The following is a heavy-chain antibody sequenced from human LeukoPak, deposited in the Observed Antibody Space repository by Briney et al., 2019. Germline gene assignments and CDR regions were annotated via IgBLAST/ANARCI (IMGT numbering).Heavy chain of an antibody. D-gene: IGHD1-14*01. Sequence: GGSLRLSCAASGFTVITNDMNWVRQAPGKGLEWVSVLYSDGNTKYSDYVQGRFTISRDTSKNTLYLEMNSLSPDDTAVYYCARGVEPLAANTLAYWGQGTLVTVSS. CDR2: LYSDGNT. J-gene: IGHJ4*02. CDR3: ARGVEPLAANTLAY. CDR1: GFTVITND. V-gene: IGHV3-53*01.